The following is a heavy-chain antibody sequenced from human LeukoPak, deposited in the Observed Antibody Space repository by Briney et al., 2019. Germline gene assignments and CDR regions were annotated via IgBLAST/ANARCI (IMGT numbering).Heavy chain of an antibody. D-gene: IGHD5-24*01. V-gene: IGHV5-51*01. Sequence: GESLKISCKGSGYRFTTYWIDWMRQVPGKGLEWMGIIYPGDSTTRYSPSFEGQVTISADKSISTAFLQWTSLKASDTAMYYCVRQGDDYNTGFDYWGQGTLVTVFS. CDR2: IYPGDSTT. J-gene: IGHJ4*02. CDR3: VRQGDDYNTGFDY. CDR1: GYRFTTYW.